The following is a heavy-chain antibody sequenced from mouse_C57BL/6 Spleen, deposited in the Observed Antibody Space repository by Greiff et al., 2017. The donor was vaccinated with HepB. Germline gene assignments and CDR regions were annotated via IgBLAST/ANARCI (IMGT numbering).Heavy chain of an antibody. CDR2: IDPSDSYT. J-gene: IGHJ3*01. CDR3: YYYGSSYGLAY. D-gene: IGHD1-1*01. CDR1: GYTFTSYW. Sequence: VQLQQPGAELVKPGASVKLSCKASGYTFTSYWMQWVKQRPGQGLEWIGEIDPSDSYTNYNQKFKGKATLTVDTSSSTAYMQLSSLTSEDSAVYYCYYYGSSYGLAYWGQGTLVTVSA. V-gene: IGHV1-50*01.